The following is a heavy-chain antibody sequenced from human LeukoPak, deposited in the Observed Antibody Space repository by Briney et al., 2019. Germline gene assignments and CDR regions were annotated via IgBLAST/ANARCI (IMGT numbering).Heavy chain of an antibody. Sequence: ASVKVSCKASGYTFTSYGISWVRQAPGQGLEWMGWISAYNGNTNYAQRLQGRVTMTTDTSTSTAYMELRSLRSDDTAVYYRARNDYYGSGSYAGSRFDPWGQGTLVTVSS. V-gene: IGHV1-18*01. CDR1: GYTFTSYG. CDR2: ISAYNGNT. D-gene: IGHD3-10*01. CDR3: ARNDYYGSGSYAGSRFDP. J-gene: IGHJ5*02.